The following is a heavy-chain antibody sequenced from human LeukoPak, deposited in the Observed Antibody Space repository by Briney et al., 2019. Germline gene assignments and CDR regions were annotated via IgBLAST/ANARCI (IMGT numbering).Heavy chain of an antibody. CDR3: AKVTYGDYGVDY. Sequence: GGSLRLSCAASGFTFSSYAMSWVRQAPGKGLEWVPAISGGGGSTYYADSVKGRFTISRDNSKNTLYLQMNSLRAEDTAVYYRAKVTYGDYGVDYWGQGTLVTVSS. D-gene: IGHD4-17*01. CDR1: GFTFSSYA. J-gene: IGHJ4*02. V-gene: IGHV3-23*01. CDR2: ISGGGGST.